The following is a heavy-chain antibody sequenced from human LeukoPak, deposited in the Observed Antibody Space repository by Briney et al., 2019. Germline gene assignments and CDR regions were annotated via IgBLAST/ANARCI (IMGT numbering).Heavy chain of an antibody. CDR3: ARERVGATDYFDY. Sequence: GGSLRLSCAASGFTFSDYYMSWIRQAPGKGLEWVSYISSSGSTIYYADSVKGRFTISRDNAKNSLYLQMNSLRDEDTAVYYCARERVGATDYFDYWGQGTLVTVSS. CDR2: ISSSGSTI. V-gene: IGHV3-11*04. D-gene: IGHD1-26*01. J-gene: IGHJ4*02. CDR1: GFTFSDYY.